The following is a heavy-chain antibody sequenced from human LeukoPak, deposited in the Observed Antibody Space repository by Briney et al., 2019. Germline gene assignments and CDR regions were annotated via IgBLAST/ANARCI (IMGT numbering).Heavy chain of an antibody. J-gene: IGHJ5*02. Sequence: ASVKVSCKASGYIFTSYNMNWVRQAPGQGLEWMGWINPNSGGTNYAQKFQGRVTMTRDTSISTAYMELSRLRSDDTAVYYCARVLMTYYYGSGSPDRYNWFDPWGQGTLVTVSS. V-gene: IGHV1-2*02. D-gene: IGHD3-10*01. CDR3: ARVLMTYYYGSGSPDRYNWFDP. CDR2: INPNSGGT. CDR1: GYIFTSYN.